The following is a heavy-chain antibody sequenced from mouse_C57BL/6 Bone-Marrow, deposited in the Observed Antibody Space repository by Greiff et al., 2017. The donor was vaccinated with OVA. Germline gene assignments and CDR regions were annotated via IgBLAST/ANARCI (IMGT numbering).Heavy chain of an antibody. CDR3: ARGVDY. CDR2: ISNGGGST. V-gene: IGHV5-12*01. J-gene: IGHJ4*01. CDR1: GFTFSDYY. Sequence: EVMLVESGGGLVQPGGSLKLSCAASGFTFSDYYMYWVRQTPEKRLEWVAYISNGGGSTYYPDTVKGRFTISRDNAKNTLYLQMSRLKSEDTAMYYCARGVDYWGQGTSVTVSS.